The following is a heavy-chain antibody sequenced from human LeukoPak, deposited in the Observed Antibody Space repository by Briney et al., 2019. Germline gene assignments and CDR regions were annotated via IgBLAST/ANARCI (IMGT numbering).Heavy chain of an antibody. CDR2: IQNDGSNE. V-gene: IGHV3-11*04. CDR3: ARDHAYAFDI. D-gene: IGHD2-2*01. CDR1: GFTFSDYY. Sequence: GGSLRLSCAASGFTFSDYYMTWIRQAPGKGLEWVAYIQNDGSNEQYADSVKGRFSISRDSSKNILYLQMNSLRAEDTAVYYCARDHAYAFDIWGQGTLVTVSS. J-gene: IGHJ3*02.